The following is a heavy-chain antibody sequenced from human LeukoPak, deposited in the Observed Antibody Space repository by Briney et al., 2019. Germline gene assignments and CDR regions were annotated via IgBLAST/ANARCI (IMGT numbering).Heavy chain of an antibody. CDR2: ISAYNGNT. V-gene: IGHV1-18*01. CDR3: ASMVLAAAGFYYFDY. D-gene: IGHD6-13*01. Sequence: ASVKVSCKASGYTFTSYGISWVRQAPGQGLEWMGWISAYNGNTNHAQKLQGRVTMATDTSTSTAYKELRSLRSDDTAVYYCASMVLAAAGFYYFDYWGQGTLVTVSS. CDR1: GYTFTSYG. J-gene: IGHJ4*02.